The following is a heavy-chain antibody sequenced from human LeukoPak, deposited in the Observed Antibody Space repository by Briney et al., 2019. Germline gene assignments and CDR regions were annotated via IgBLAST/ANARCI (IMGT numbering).Heavy chain of an antibody. J-gene: IGHJ4*02. CDR2: INYSGST. Sequence: SETLSLTCAVYGGSFSGYYWTWIRQPPGKGLEWIGEINYSGSTNYNPSLKNRVTISVDTSKIQFSLKLSSVTAADTAVYYCARRLAAYSSGCTDYWGQGTLVSVSS. CDR1: GGSFSGYY. V-gene: IGHV4-34*01. CDR3: ARRLAAYSSGCTDY. D-gene: IGHD6-19*01.